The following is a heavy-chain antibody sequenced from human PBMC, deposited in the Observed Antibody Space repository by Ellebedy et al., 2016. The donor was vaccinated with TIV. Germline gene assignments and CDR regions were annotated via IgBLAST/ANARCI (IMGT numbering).Heavy chain of an antibody. Sequence: ASVKVSCKPSGNTFSIYAIHWVRQAPGQSLEWMGWINTDNGNTKYSQKFQDRVTFTRDTSASTAFMELRSLRSEDTAVYYCARDGRPHYDFWSAYYPYGMDVWGLGTTVTVSS. CDR3: ARDGRPHYDFWSAYYPYGMDV. CDR2: INTDNGNT. D-gene: IGHD3-3*01. J-gene: IGHJ6*02. V-gene: IGHV1-3*04. CDR1: GNTFSIYA.